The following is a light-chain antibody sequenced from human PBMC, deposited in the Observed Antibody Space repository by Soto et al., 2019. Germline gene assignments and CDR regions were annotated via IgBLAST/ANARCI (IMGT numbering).Light chain of an antibody. CDR1: QTISSW. Sequence: DIPMTQSPSTLSGSVGDRVTITCRASQTISSWLAWYQQKPGKAPKLLIYNASTLKSGVPSRFSDSGSGTEFTLTISSLQPDDFATYYCQHYNSYSEAFGQGTKVELK. CDR2: NAS. CDR3: QHYNSYSEA. J-gene: IGKJ1*01. V-gene: IGKV1-5*03.